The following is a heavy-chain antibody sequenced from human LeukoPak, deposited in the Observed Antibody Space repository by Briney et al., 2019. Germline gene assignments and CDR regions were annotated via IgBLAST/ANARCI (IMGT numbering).Heavy chain of an antibody. CDR2: NSGDT. CDR1: GASIISDRHY. V-gene: IGHV4-31*03. CDR3: ATESWIQGEDY. Sequence: SETLSLTCTVSGASIISDRHYWSWLRQHPGKGLEWIGYNSGDTYYNPSLKSRASISIDTSQNQFSLKLTSVTAADTAVYYCATESWIQGEDYWGQGTLVTVSS. J-gene: IGHJ4*02. D-gene: IGHD5-18*01.